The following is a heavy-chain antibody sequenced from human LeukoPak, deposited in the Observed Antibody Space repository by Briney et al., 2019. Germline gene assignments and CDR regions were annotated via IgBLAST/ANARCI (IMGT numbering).Heavy chain of an antibody. CDR2: INHSGST. Sequence: SETLSLTCAVYGGSFSGYYWSWIRQPPGKGLEWIGEINHSGSTNYNPSLKSRVTISVDTSKSQFSLKLSSVTAADTAVYYCARRRYCSSTSCYSRFDPWGQGTLVTVSS. D-gene: IGHD2-2*01. J-gene: IGHJ5*02. CDR1: GGSFSGYY. V-gene: IGHV4-34*01. CDR3: ARRRYCSSTSCYSRFDP.